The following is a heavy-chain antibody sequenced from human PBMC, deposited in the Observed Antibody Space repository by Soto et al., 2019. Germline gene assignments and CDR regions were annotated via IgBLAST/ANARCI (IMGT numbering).Heavy chain of an antibody. CDR2: IWYDGSNK. V-gene: IGHV3-33*01. J-gene: IGHJ6*03. CDR3: ARDPHGSESYDVRLTYYYYYYMDV. CDR1: GFTFSSYG. D-gene: IGHD3-10*01. Sequence: GGSLRLSCAASGFTFSSYGMHWVRQAPGKGLEWVAVIWYDGSNKYYADSVKGRFTISRDNSKNTLYLQMNSLRAEDTAVYYCARDPHGSESYDVRLTYYYYYYMDVWGKGTTVTVSS.